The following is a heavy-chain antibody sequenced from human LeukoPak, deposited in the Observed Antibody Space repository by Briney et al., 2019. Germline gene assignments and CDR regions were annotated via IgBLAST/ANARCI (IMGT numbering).Heavy chain of an antibody. D-gene: IGHD2-15*01. CDR3: AREDCSGGSCYSDY. CDR2: IIPIFGTA. V-gene: IGHV1-69*13. CDR1: GGTFSSYA. Sequence: ASVKVSCKASGGTFSSYAISWVRQAPGQGLEWMGGIIPIFGTANYAQKFQGRVTITADESTSTAYMELSSLRSDDTAVYYCAREDCSGGSCYSDYWGQGTLVTVSS. J-gene: IGHJ4*02.